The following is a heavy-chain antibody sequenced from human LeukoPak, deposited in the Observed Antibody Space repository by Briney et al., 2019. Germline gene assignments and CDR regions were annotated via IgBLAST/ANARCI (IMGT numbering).Heavy chain of an antibody. Sequence: GGSLRLSCVASGFTFGNYGMNWVRQAPGKGLEFVSSISGSDGSTHYADSMKGRFTISRDISKNTLYLQMNSLRAEDTAVYYCARELVEGYGMDVWGQGTTVTVSS. V-gene: IGHV3-23*01. CDR2: ISGSDGST. CDR1: GFTFGNYG. CDR3: ARELVEGYGMDV. J-gene: IGHJ6*02.